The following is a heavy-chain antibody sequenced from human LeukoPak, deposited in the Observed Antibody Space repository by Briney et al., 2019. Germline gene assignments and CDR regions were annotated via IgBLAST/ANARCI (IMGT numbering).Heavy chain of an antibody. CDR3: ASLSPAVAGYFDY. V-gene: IGHV3-48*03. CDR2: ISSSGSTI. J-gene: IGHJ4*02. D-gene: IGHD6-19*01. CDR1: GFTFSSYE. Sequence: GGSLRLSCAASGFTFSSYEMNWVRQAPGKGLEWVSYISSSGSTIYYTDSVKGRFTISRDNAKNSLYLQMNSLRAEDTAVYYCASLSPAVAGYFDYWGQGTLVTVSS.